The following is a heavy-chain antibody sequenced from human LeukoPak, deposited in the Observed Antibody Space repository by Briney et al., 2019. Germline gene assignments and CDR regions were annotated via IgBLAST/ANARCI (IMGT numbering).Heavy chain of an antibody. J-gene: IGHJ5*02. CDR3: ARGENYYDSSGYQLGYNWFDP. D-gene: IGHD3-22*01. Sequence: SQTLSLTCAVSGGSISSGGYSWRWIRQPPGKGLEWIGYIYHSGSTYYNPSLKSRVTISVDRSKNQFSLKLSSVTAADTAVYYCARGENYYDSSGYQLGYNWFDPWGQGTLVTVSS. CDR1: GGSISSGGYS. CDR2: IYHSGST. V-gene: IGHV4-30-2*01.